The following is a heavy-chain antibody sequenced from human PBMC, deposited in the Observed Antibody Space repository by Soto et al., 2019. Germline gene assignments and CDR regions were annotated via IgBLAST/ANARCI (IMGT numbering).Heavy chain of an antibody. D-gene: IGHD3-3*01. CDR1: GFTFSSYA. V-gene: IGHV3-23*01. CDR3: AKRPYYDFWSGYPGWFDP. J-gene: IGHJ5*02. CDR2: ISGSGGST. Sequence: GGSLRLSCAASGFTFSSYAMSWVRQAPGKGLEWVSAISGSGGSTYYADSVKGRFTISRDNSKNTLYLQMNSLRAEDTAVYYCAKRPYYDFWSGYPGWFDPWGQGTLVTVSS.